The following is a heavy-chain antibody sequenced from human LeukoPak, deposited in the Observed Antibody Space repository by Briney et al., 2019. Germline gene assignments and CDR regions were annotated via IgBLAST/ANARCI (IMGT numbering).Heavy chain of an antibody. V-gene: IGHV3-11*01. Sequence: PGRSLRLSCAASGFTFSDYYMSWIRQAPGKGLEWVSYISSSGSTIYYADSVKGRFTISRDNAKNSLYLQMNSLRAEDTAVYYCASLSGYDAEFDYWGQGTLVTVSS. D-gene: IGHD5-12*01. CDR1: GFTFSDYY. J-gene: IGHJ4*02. CDR3: ASLSGYDAEFDY. CDR2: ISSSGSTI.